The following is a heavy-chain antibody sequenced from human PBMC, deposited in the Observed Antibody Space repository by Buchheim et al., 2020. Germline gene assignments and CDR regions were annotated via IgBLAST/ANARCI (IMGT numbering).Heavy chain of an antibody. CDR1: GFTFSSYA. CDR2: ISYDGSNK. J-gene: IGHJ6*02. Sequence: QVQLLESGGGVVQPGRSLRLSCAASGFTFSSYAMHWVRQAPGKGLEGVAVISYDGSNKYYADSVKGRFNISRDNSKNTLYLQMNSLRAEDTAVYYCARDSGTTLLYYYYYGMDVWGQGTT. D-gene: IGHD1-7*01. V-gene: IGHV3-30*04. CDR3: ARDSGTTLLYYYYYGMDV.